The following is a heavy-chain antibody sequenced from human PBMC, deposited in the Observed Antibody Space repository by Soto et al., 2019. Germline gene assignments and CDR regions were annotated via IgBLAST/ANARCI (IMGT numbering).Heavy chain of an antibody. D-gene: IGHD6-13*01. V-gene: IGHV1-8*01. CDR2: MNPNSGNT. Sequence: ASVKVSCKASGYTFTSYDINWVRQATGQGLEWMGWMNPNSGNTGYAQKFQGRVTMTGNTSISTAYMELSSLRSEDTAVYYCARVGIAAAGTYYYGMDVWGQGTTVTVSS. J-gene: IGHJ6*02. CDR3: ARVGIAAAGTYYYGMDV. CDR1: GYTFTSYD.